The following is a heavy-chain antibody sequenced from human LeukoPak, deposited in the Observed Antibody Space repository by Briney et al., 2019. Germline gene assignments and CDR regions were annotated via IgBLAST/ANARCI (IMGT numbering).Heavy chain of an antibody. CDR1: GFTFSRYA. CDR3: AKTGFQWGYYFYYMDA. D-gene: IGHD1-14*01. J-gene: IGHJ6*03. Sequence: GGSLRLSCAASGFTFSRYAMHWVRQAPGKGLEWMTFIRHDGSNIDYADSVKGRFTISRDNSKNTLYLQMNSLIAEDTAVYYCAKTGFQWGYYFYYMDAWGKGTTVTVSS. V-gene: IGHV3-30*02. CDR2: IRHDGSNI.